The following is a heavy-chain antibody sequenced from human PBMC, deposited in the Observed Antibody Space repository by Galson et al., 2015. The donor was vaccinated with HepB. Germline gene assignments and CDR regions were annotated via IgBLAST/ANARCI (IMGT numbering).Heavy chain of an antibody. J-gene: IGHJ5*02. CDR3: ARLSGEYCSGGTCYKLDP. Sequence: SVKVSCKASGYTFISYAMHWVRQAPGQRLEWMGWINAGNGNTKYSQKLRGRVTITRDTSASTAYMELSSLRSEDTAVYYCARLSGEYCSGGTCYKLDPWGRGTLVTVSS. D-gene: IGHD2-15*01. CDR1: GYTFISYA. CDR2: INAGNGNT. V-gene: IGHV1-3*01.